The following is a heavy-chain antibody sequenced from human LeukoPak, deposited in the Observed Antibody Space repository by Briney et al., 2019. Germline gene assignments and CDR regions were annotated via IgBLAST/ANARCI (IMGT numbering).Heavy chain of an antibody. CDR3: ARATLDYYEGVTLFDY. CDR1: GGSFSGYY. D-gene: IGHD3-22*01. V-gene: IGHV4-34*01. J-gene: IGHJ4*02. Sequence: SETLSLTCAVYGGSFSGYYWSWIRPPPGKGLEWIGEINHSGSTNYNPSLKSRVTISVDTSKNQFSLKLSSVTAADTAVYYCARATLDYYEGVTLFDYWGQGTLVTVSS. CDR2: INHSGST.